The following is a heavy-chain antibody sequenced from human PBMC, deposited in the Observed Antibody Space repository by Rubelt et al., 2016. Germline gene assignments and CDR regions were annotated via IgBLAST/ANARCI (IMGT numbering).Heavy chain of an antibody. CDR1: GYTFTSYD. Sequence: QVQLVQSGAEVKKPGASVKVSCKASGYTFTSYDINWVRQATGQGLEWMGWMNPNSGNTGYAQKFQGRVTMTRNTSISTAYMELSSLRSEDTAVYYCARMVNDFWSGYHNWFDRWGQGTLVTVSS. D-gene: IGHD3-3*01. CDR3: ARMVNDFWSGYHNWFDR. V-gene: IGHV1-8*01. CDR2: MNPNSGNT. J-gene: IGHJ5*02.